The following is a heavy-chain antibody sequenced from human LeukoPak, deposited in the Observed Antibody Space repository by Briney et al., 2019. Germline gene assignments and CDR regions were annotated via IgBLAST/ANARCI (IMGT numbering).Heavy chain of an antibody. CDR2: INSDESST. D-gene: IGHD3-10*01. CDR3: ARWVGSTRGWFEP. J-gene: IGHJ5*02. CDR1: GFTFSSYW. V-gene: IGHV3-74*01. Sequence: PRGSLRLSCAASGFTFSSYWIHWVRQAPGKGLVWVSRINSDESSTSYAYSLKGRFTISRDNATNTLYLQMNSMRAEDTAVYYCARWVGSTRGWFEPWGQGRLVTVSS.